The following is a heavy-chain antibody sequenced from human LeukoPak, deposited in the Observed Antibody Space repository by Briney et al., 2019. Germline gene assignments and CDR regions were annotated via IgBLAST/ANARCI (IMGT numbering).Heavy chain of an antibody. Sequence: GGSLRPSCVASGFTFSVRGMTWVRQAPGKGLEWVSTIPSTGNAVYYSDSLKGRFTGSRDNAKNSVYLQMNSLTADDTAVYYCARDGSGRSRDVWGQGTTVTVSS. CDR1: GFTFSVRG. V-gene: IGHV3-21*01. CDR2: IPSTGNAV. D-gene: IGHD6-19*01. CDR3: ARDGSGRSRDV. J-gene: IGHJ6*02.